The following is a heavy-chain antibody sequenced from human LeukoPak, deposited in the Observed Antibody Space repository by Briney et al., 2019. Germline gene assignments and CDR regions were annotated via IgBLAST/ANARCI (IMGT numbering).Heavy chain of an antibody. Sequence: SCAASGFTFSSYGMHWVRQAPGKGLEWVAFIRYDGSNKYYADSVKGRFTISRDNSKNTLYLQMNSLRAEDTAVYYCAKENCSSTSCYIDYWGQGTLVTVSS. J-gene: IGHJ4*02. CDR1: GFTFSSYG. V-gene: IGHV3-30*02. CDR2: IRYDGSNK. D-gene: IGHD2-2*01. CDR3: AKENCSSTSCYIDY.